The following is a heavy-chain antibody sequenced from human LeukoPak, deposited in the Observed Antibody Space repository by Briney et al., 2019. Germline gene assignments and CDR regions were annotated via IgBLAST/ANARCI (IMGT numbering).Heavy chain of an antibody. CDR3: AALRRVSIAARPVGTFDY. Sequence: PSETLSLTCTVSGGSISSGSYYWSWIRQPAGKGVEWIGRIYTSGSTNYNPSLKSRVTISIDTSKNQFSLKLSPVTAADTAVYYCAALRRVSIAARPVGTFDYWGQGTLVTVSS. CDR1: GGSISSGSYY. V-gene: IGHV4-61*02. D-gene: IGHD6-6*01. J-gene: IGHJ4*02. CDR2: IYTSGST.